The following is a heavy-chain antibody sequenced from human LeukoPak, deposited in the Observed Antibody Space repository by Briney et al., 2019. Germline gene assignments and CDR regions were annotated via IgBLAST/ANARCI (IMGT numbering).Heavy chain of an antibody. CDR3: AKDSRLTYAFDI. J-gene: IGHJ3*02. V-gene: IGHV4-38-2*02. CDR1: GYSISSGYY. CDR2: FYYSGST. Sequence: SETLSLTCTVSGYSISSGYYWGWLRQPPGKCLEWIGSFYYSGSTYYNPSLKSRVTISVDTSKTQFSLRLTSVTAADTAMYYCAKDSRLTYAFDIWGQGTMVTVSS. D-gene: IGHD1-14*01.